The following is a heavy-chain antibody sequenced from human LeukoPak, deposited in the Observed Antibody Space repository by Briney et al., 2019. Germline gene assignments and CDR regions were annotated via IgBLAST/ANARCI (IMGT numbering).Heavy chain of an antibody. CDR3: AKDFLGYGGSYEVSD. J-gene: IGHJ4*02. CDR1: GFSFDDYA. D-gene: IGHD4-23*01. Sequence: GGSLRLSCTAAGFSFDDYAMHWVRQAPGKGLEWVSLIRGNGARTYYADSVKGRFTISRDNSKNSLYLQMNSLTTEDTALYYCAKDFLGYGGSYEVSDWGQGTLVTVSS. CDR2: IRGNGART. V-gene: IGHV3-43*02.